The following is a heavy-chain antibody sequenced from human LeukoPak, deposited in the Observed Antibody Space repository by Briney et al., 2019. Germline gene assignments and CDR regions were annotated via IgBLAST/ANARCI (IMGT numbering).Heavy chain of an antibody. Sequence: PSETLSLTCTVSGGSISSGGYYWSWIRQHPGKGLEWIGYIYYSGSTYYNPSLKSRVTISVDTSKKQFSLKLSSVTAADTAVYYCVTYYFDSSGPKKNYWGQGTLVTVSS. J-gene: IGHJ4*02. CDR2: IYYSGST. D-gene: IGHD3-22*01. CDR3: VTYYFDSSGPKKNY. CDR1: GGSISSGGYY. V-gene: IGHV4-31*03.